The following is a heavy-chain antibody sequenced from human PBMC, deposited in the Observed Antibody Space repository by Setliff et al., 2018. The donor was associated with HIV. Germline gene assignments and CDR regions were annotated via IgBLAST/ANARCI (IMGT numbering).Heavy chain of an antibody. D-gene: IGHD3-16*01. V-gene: IGHV3-33*01. CDR1: GFTFNSYG. CDR2: IWNDGSDK. CDR3: ATGHYDYWNGYSARGPLDY. J-gene: IGHJ4*01. Sequence: GESLKISCTASGFTFNSYGMHWVRQAPGKGLEWVAVIWNDGSDKYYGNSVKGRFTVSRDNPRKTLYLQMSSLRVEDTAVYYCATGHYDYWNGYSARGPLDYWGHGTLVTVSS.